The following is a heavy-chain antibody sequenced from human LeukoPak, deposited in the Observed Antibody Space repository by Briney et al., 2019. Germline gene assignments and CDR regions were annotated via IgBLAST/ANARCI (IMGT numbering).Heavy chain of an antibody. CDR2: IYYIGST. D-gene: IGHD3-10*01. CDR1: GGSISTHY. J-gene: IGHJ4*02. V-gene: IGHV4-59*11. CDR3: ARGAEYGSGSYSSGDY. Sequence: SETLSLTCTVSGGSISTHYWSWIRQPPGKGLEWVGYIYYIGSTNYNPSLKSRVTMSVDMSNNQFSLKLSSVTAADTAVYYCARGAEYGSGSYSSGDYWGQGTLVTVSS.